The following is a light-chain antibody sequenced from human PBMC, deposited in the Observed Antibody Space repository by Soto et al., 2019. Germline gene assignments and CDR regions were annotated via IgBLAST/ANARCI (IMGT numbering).Light chain of an antibody. CDR1: QSVLSSSNNKNY. CDR2: WAS. V-gene: IGKV4-1*01. Sequence: DIVMTQSPDSLAVSLGERATINCKSSQSVLSSSNNKNYLAWYQQKPRQPPRLLIYWASTRESGVPDRFSGSGSGTDFTLAISSLQAEDVAVYYCQQYYSSPFTFGPGTKVEIK. CDR3: QQYYSSPFT. J-gene: IGKJ3*01.